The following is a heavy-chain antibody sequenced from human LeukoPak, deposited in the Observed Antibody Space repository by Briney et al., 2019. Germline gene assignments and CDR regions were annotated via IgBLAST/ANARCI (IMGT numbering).Heavy chain of an antibody. CDR1: GGSISTSPYY. V-gene: IGHV4-39*01. CDR2: IYYSGNT. CDR3: AQRRTYDILTGYPQYYFDY. Sequence: SETLSLTCSVSGGSISTSPYYWGWILQPPRKGLEWIGDIYYSGNTYYNPSLKSRVTISVDTSKNQVSLKVTSVTAADTALYFCAQRRTYDILTGYPQYYFDYWGQGALVTVSS. D-gene: IGHD3-9*01. J-gene: IGHJ4*02.